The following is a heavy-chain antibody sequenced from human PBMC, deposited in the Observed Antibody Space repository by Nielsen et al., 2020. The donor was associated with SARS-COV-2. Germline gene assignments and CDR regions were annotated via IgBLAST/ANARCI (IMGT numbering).Heavy chain of an antibody. CDR2: ISYDGSNK. D-gene: IGHD4-17*01. Sequence: GESLKISCAASGFTFSSYGMHWVRQAPGKGLEWVAVISYDGSNKYYADSVKGRFTISRDNSKNTLYLQMNSLRAEDTAVYYCARDHYGDYVVGYGFDYWGQGTLVTVSS. CDR3: ARDHYGDYVVGYGFDY. CDR1: GFTFSSYG. V-gene: IGHV3-30*03. J-gene: IGHJ4*02.